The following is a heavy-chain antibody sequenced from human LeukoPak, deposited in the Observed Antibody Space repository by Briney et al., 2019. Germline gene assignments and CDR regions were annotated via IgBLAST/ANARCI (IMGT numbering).Heavy chain of an antibody. CDR3: ARRIAAAGTGIDY. V-gene: IGHV4-34*01. D-gene: IGHD6-13*01. CDR1: SGSFSGYY. CDR2: INHSVGT. Sequence: SETLSLTCSVYSGSFSGYYWSWIRQPPGKGLEWIGEINHSVGTNYNPSLKSRVTMSLDTSKNQFSLKLSSVTAADTAVYYCARRIAAAGTGIDYWGQGTLVTVSS. J-gene: IGHJ4*02.